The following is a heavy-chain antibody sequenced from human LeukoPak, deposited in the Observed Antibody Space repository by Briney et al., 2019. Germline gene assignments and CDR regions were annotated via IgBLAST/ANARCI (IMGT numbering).Heavy chain of an antibody. CDR2: ISGTGGTS. CDR3: AKFPRAVLVAGTLDY. Sequence: GGSLRLSCAASGFTFSSYAMTWVRQAPGKGLEWVSGISGTGGTSYYADSVKGRFTISRDNSKITLYLQMNSLRAEDTAVYYCAKFPRAVLVAGTLDYWGQGTLVTVSS. V-gene: IGHV3-23*01. J-gene: IGHJ4*02. CDR1: GFTFSSYA. D-gene: IGHD6-19*01.